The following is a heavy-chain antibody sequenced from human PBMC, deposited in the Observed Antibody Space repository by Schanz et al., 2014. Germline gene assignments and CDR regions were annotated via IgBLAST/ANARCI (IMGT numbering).Heavy chain of an antibody. V-gene: IGHV4-59*01. J-gene: IGHJ5*02. CDR2: SSYSGSS. Sequence: WTWIRQPPGKGLEWIGYSSYSGSSGYNASLESRVTISLDLSKSQVSLTLTSVTAADTAVYYCARDNFRAINWFDPWGQGTLVIVSS. CDR3: ARDNFRAINWFDP. D-gene: IGHD1-26*01.